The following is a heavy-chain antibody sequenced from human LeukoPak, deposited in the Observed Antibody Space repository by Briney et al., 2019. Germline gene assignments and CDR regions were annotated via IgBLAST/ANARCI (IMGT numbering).Heavy chain of an antibody. D-gene: IGHD6-13*01. Sequence: PGGSLRLSCATSGFTFSGYGMHWVRQAPGKGLEWVTVIWSDGSNKYYADSVKGRFTISRDNSKNTLYLQMNSLRAEDTAVYYCAIGARSGIAAFYYFDYWGQGTLVTVSS. V-gene: IGHV3-33*01. CDR1: GFTFSGYG. J-gene: IGHJ4*02. CDR3: AIGARSGIAAFYYFDY. CDR2: IWSDGSNK.